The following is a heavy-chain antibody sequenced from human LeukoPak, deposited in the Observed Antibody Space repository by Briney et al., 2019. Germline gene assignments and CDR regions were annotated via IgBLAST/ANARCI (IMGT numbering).Heavy chain of an antibody. CDR3: ARAPKGATINWFDP. CDR2: IIPIFGIA. D-gene: IGHD1-26*01. CDR1: GGTFSNYA. Sequence: GASVNVSCKASGGTFSNYAISWVRQAPAQGLAWMGRIIPIFGIANYAQKFQGRVTITADKSTSTAYMELSSLRSEDTAVYYCARAPKGATINWFDPWGQGTLVTVSS. V-gene: IGHV1-69*04. J-gene: IGHJ5*02.